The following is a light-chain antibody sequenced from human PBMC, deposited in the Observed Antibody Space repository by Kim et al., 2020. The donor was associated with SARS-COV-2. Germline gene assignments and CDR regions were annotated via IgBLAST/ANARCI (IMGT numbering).Light chain of an antibody. CDR1: SSDVGAYNY. V-gene: IGLV2-11*01. CDR2: DVT. Sequence: QSVLTQPRSVSGSPGQSVTISCTGTSSDVGAYNYVSWYQQHPGKAPKLMIYDVTKRPSGVPDRFSGSKSGNTASLTISGLQAEDEADYYCCSYAGSYTYGFGTGTKVTVL. J-gene: IGLJ1*01. CDR3: CSYAGSYTYG.